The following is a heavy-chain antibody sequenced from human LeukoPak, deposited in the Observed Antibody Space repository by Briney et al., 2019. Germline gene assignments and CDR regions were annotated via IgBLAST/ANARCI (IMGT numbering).Heavy chain of an antibody. CDR2: IKQDSSSK. V-gene: IGHV3-7*01. CDR3: AKFNTNPGHVLDI. CDR1: GFTISNYW. D-gene: IGHD2-2*01. J-gene: IGHJ3*02. Sequence: GGSLRLSCAASGFTISNYWMTWVRQAPGKGLEWVANIKQDSSSKYYADSVKGRFTISRDNADNSLYLQMNSLRAEDTAVYYCAKFNTNPGHVLDIWGQGTMVTVSS.